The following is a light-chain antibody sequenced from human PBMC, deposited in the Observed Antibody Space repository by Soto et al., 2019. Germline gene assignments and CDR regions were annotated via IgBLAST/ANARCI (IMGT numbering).Light chain of an antibody. J-gene: IGKJ4*01. Sequence: DSQMTQFPSTLPASVGDRVTITCRASQSISSWLAWYQQKPGKAPKLLIYKASLLQSGVPSRFSGSGSGTEFTLTISSLQPEDFATYYCQQYDRYPVTFGGGTKVDI. CDR1: QSISSW. CDR3: QQYDRYPVT. V-gene: IGKV1-5*03. CDR2: KAS.